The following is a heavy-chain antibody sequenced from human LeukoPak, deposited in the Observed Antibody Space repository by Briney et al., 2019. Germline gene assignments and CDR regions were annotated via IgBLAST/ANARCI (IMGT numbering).Heavy chain of an antibody. CDR2: ITWNNNNI. Sequence: GRSLGLSCAASGFTFDDYAMHWVRQAPGKGLEWVSGITWNNNNIGYADSVKGRFTISRDNAKNSLYLQMNSLRAEDTALYYCAKGKEIVVVTAPFDYWGQGTLVTVSS. CDR1: GFTFDDYA. CDR3: AKGKEIVVVTAPFDY. V-gene: IGHV3-9*01. J-gene: IGHJ4*02. D-gene: IGHD2-21*02.